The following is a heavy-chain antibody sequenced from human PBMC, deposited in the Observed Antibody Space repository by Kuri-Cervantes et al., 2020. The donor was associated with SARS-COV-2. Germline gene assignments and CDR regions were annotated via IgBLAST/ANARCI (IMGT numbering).Heavy chain of an antibody. D-gene: IGHD3-22*01. CDR2: IYYSGST. V-gene: IGHV4-30-4*08. CDR3: ARGSSFITTGWYFDL. CDR1: GGTISSGDYY. Sequence: SETLSLTCTVSGGTISSGDYYWSWIRQPPGKGLEWIGYIYYSGSTYYNPSLKSRVTISVDTSKNQFSLKLSSVTAADTAVYYCARGSSFITTGWYFDLWGRGTLVTVSS. J-gene: IGHJ2*01.